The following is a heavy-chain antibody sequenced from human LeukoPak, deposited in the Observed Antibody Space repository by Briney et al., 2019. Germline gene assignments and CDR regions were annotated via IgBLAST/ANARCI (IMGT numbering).Heavy chain of an antibody. CDR2: ISSNNTI. J-gene: IGHJ4*02. Sequence: GGSLRLSCAASGFPFSGYSLTWVRQAPGKGLEWISYISSNNTIYYADSVKGRFTISRDNAKNSLYLQMNSLTADDTAVYYCARLGRFLRVDYFDYWGQGSLVTVSS. CDR3: ARLGRFLRVDYFDY. V-gene: IGHV3-48*01. CDR1: GFPFSGYS. D-gene: IGHD3-10*01.